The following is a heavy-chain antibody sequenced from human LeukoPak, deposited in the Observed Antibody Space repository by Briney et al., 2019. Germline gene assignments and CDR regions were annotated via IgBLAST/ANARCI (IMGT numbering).Heavy chain of an antibody. CDR3: ARDQAHYDILTGYYSLGYFDY. V-gene: IGHV3-30*04. CDR2: ISYDGSNK. D-gene: IGHD3-9*01. Sequence: PGGSLRLSCAASGFTFSSYAMHWVRQAPGKGLEWVAVISYDGSNKYYADSVKGRFTISRDNSKNTLYLQMNSLRAEDTAVYYCARDQAHYDILTGYYSLGYFDYWGQGTLVTVSS. J-gene: IGHJ4*02. CDR1: GFTFSSYA.